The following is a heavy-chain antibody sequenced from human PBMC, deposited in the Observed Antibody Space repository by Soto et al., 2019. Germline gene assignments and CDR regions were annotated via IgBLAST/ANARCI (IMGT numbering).Heavy chain of an antibody. J-gene: IGHJ3*02. CDR3: AREKYSSSSGAFDI. D-gene: IGHD6-6*01. CDR2: ISSSSSYI. Sequence: GGSLRLSCAASGFTFSSYSMNWVRQAPGKGLEWVSSISSSSSYIYYADSVKGRFTISRDNAKNSLYLQMNSLRAEDTTVYYCAREKYSSSSGAFDIWGQGTMVTVSS. CDR1: GFTFSSYS. V-gene: IGHV3-21*01.